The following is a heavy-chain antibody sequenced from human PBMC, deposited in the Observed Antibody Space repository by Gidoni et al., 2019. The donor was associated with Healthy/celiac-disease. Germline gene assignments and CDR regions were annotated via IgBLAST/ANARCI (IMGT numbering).Heavy chain of an antibody. Sequence: EVQLVESGGGLIQPGGSLRLSCAASGFTVSTNYMSWVRQAPGKGLEWVSLIYSGGSTYYADSVKGRFTISRDNSKNTLYLQMNSLRAEDTAVYYCASRITIFGVVITPGAFDIWGQGTTVTVSS. V-gene: IGHV3-53*01. J-gene: IGHJ3*02. CDR3: ASRITIFGVVITPGAFDI. CDR2: IYSGGST. CDR1: GFTVSTNY. D-gene: IGHD3-3*01.